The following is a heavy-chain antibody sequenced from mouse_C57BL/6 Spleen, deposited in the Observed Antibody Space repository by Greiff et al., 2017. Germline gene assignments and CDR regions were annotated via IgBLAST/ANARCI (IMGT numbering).Heavy chain of an antibody. CDR3: ARTYYSNYGSCMDY. CDR2: ISDGGSYT. V-gene: IGHV5-4*01. D-gene: IGHD2-5*01. CDR1: GFTFSSYA. Sequence: EVHLVESGGGLVKPGGSLKLSCAASGFTFSSYAMSWVRQTPEKRLEWVATISDGGSYTYYPDNVKGRFTISRDNAKNNLYLQMSHLKSEDTAMYYCARTYYSNYGSCMDYWGQGTSVTVSS. J-gene: IGHJ4*01.